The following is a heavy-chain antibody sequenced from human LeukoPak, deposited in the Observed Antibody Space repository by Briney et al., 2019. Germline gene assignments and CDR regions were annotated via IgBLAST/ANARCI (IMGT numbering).Heavy chain of an antibody. CDR1: GFTFSSYA. CDR2: ISSNGGST. CDR3: ARGRNFLPGYDDY. V-gene: IGHV3-64*01. J-gene: IGHJ4*02. D-gene: IGHD3/OR15-3a*01. Sequence: SGGSLRLSCAASGFTFSSYAMHWVRQAPGKGLEYVSAISSNGGSTYYANSVKGRFTISRDNSKNTLYLQMGSLRAEDMAVYYCARGRNFLPGYDDYWGQGTLVTVSS.